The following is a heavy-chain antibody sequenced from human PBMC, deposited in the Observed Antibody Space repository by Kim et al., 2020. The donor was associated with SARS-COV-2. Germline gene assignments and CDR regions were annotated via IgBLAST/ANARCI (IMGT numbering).Heavy chain of an antibody. V-gene: IGHV1-2*04. CDR1: GYTFTGYY. CDR2: INPNSGGT. CDR3: ARGMPQPTPVAGAAHYYYYYGMDV. D-gene: IGHD6-19*01. J-gene: IGHJ6*02. Sequence: ASVKVSCKASGYTFTGYYMHWVRQAPGQGLEWMGWINPNSGGTNYAQKFQGWVTMTRDTSISTAYMELSRLRSDDTAVYYCARGMPQPTPVAGAAHYYYYYGMDVWGQGTTVTVSS.